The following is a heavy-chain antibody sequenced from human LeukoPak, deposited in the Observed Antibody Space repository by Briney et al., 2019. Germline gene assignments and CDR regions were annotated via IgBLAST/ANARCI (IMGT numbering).Heavy chain of an antibody. CDR2: VDPEDGET. V-gene: IGHV1-69-2*01. J-gene: IGHJ5*02. Sequence: ASVKVSCKVSGYTFTDYYMHWVQQAPGKGLEWMGLVDPEDGETIYAEKFQGRVTITADTSTDTAYMELSSLRSEDTAVYYCATGVGYCSGGSCSNNWFDPWGQGTLVIVSS. D-gene: IGHD2-15*01. CDR1: GYTFTDYY. CDR3: ATGVGYCSGGSCSNNWFDP.